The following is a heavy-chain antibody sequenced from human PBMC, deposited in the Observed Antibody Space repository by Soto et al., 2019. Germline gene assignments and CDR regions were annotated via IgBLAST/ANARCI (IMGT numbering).Heavy chain of an antibody. D-gene: IGHD3-10*01. CDR3: ARARLLWFGELPKPYFDY. CDR1: GYTFTSYA. Sequence: ASVKVSCKASGYTFTSYAMHWVRQAPGQRLEWMGWINAGNGNTKYSQKFQGRVTITRDTSASTAYMELSSLRSEDTAVYYCARARLLWFGELPKPYFDYWGQGTLVTVSS. V-gene: IGHV1-3*01. CDR2: INAGNGNT. J-gene: IGHJ4*02.